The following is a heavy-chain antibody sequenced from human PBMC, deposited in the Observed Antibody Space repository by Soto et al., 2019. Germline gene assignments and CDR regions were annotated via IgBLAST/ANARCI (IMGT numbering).Heavy chain of an antibody. D-gene: IGHD4-4*01. CDR3: AKAGYSNYTTDY. Sequence: GGSLRLSCAASGFSFSDSAMTWVRQAPRGLEWVSAISAGSASSFYADSVKGRFTISRDNSKNTLYLQMHSLRAEDTALYYCAKAGYSNYTTDYWGRGTLVTVSS. CDR1: GFSFSDSA. J-gene: IGHJ4*02. V-gene: IGHV3-23*01. CDR2: ISAGSASS.